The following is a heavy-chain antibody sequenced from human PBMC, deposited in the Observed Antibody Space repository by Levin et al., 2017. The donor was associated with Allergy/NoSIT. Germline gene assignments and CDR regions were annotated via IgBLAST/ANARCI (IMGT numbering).Heavy chain of an antibody. J-gene: IGHJ4*02. Sequence: SGGSLRLSCVASGFTFSTYGMHWVRQAPGKGLEWVAIITPDGNNKYYAASVKGRFTISRDNSKNTVHLHMNSLTTDDTATYYCAKGGDMDYWGQGTLVTVSS. CDR3: AKGGDMDY. V-gene: IGHV3-30*18. D-gene: IGHD2-21*02. CDR1: GFTFSTYG. CDR2: ITPDGNNK.